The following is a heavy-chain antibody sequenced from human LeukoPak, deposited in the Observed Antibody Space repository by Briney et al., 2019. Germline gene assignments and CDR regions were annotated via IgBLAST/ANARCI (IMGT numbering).Heavy chain of an antibody. Sequence: SETLSLTCIVYGGSFSAHYWAWIRQPPGKGLEWIGEINHSGSTNYNPSLKSRVTISVDTSKSQFSLNLNSVTAADTAVYYCARGPRISEMATITWYVNYWGQGTLVTVSS. CDR1: GGSFSAHY. J-gene: IGHJ4*02. D-gene: IGHD5-24*01. CDR2: INHSGST. V-gene: IGHV4-34*01. CDR3: ARGPRISEMATITWYVNY.